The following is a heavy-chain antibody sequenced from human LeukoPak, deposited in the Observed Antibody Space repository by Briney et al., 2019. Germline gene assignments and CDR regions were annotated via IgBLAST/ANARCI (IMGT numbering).Heavy chain of an antibody. J-gene: IGHJ4*02. D-gene: IGHD3-10*01. CDR1: GGSISSRSYY. CDR3: ARRDFTMVRGARPYYFDY. Sequence: PSETLSLTCTVSGGSISSRSYYWGWIRQPPGKGLEWIGSIYYSGTTYYNPSLKSRVTISVDTSKNQFSLKLSSVTAADTAVYYCARRDFTMVRGARPYYFDYWGQGTLVTVSS. CDR2: IYYSGTT. V-gene: IGHV4-39*01.